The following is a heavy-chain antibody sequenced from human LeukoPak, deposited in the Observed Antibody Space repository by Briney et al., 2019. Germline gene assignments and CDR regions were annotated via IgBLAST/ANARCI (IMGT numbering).Heavy chain of an antibody. V-gene: IGHV3-21*01. CDR2: ISSSSSYI. J-gene: IGHJ5*02. CDR3: ARESYDSGCYYNNWFDP. CDR1: GFTFSSYS. D-gene: IGHD3-10*01. Sequence: PGGSLRLSCAASGFTFSSYSMNWVRQAPGKGLEWVSSISSSSSYIYYADSVKGRFTISRDNAKNSLYLQMNSLRAEDTAVYYCARESYDSGCYYNNWFDPWGQGTPVTVSS.